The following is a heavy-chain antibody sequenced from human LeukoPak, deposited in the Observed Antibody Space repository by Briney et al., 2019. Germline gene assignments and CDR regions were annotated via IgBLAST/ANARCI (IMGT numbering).Heavy chain of an antibody. CDR2: IYQSGST. V-gene: IGHV4-34*01. Sequence: SETLSLTCAVYGGSFSGYYWNWIRQPPGKGLEWIGYIYQSGSTYYNPSLKSRVTISVDRSKNQFSLKLSSVTAADTAVYYCARDIYMDVWGKGTTVTVSS. CDR1: GGSFSGYY. J-gene: IGHJ6*03. CDR3: ARDIYMDV.